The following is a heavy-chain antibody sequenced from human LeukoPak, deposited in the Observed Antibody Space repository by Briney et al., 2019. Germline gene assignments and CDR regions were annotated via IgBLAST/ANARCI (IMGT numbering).Heavy chain of an antibody. CDR2: INSDESST. Sequence: GGSLRLSCAASGFTFSSYWMHWVRQAPGKGLVWVSRINSDESSTNYADSVKGRFTISRDNAKNTLYLQMNSLRAEDTAVYYCARAYYGSGSYQGDSFDPRGQGTLVTVSS. CDR1: GFTFSSYW. D-gene: IGHD3-10*01. V-gene: IGHV3-74*01. J-gene: IGHJ5*02. CDR3: ARAYYGSGSYQGDSFDP.